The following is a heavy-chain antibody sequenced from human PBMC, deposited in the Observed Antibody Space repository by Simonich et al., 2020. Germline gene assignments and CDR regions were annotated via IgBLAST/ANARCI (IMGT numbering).Heavy chain of an antibody. CDR1: GFTFSDYG. D-gene: IGHD3-16*02. CDR3: VRPLSEPVYPLDV. V-gene: IGHV3-30*02. Sequence: EQVVESGGGVVQPGGSLRLSCVASGFTFSDYGMHWVSKAQGKGLGGLAFMEKEGRNKNHAESVWGRFIISRDNSKSTMYLQLNSLRVEDTALYYCVRPLSEPVYPLDVWGKGTTVIVSS. CDR2: MEKEGRNK. J-gene: IGHJ6*04.